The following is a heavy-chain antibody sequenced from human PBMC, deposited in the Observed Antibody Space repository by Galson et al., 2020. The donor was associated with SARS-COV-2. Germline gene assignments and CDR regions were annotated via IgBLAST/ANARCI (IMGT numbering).Heavy chain of an antibody. CDR3: ARAGIVVAGTSPNDYYYGMDV. Sequence: GGSLRLSCAASGFTFSDYYMSWIRQAPGKGLEWVSYISSSGSTIYYADSVKGRFTISRDNAKNSLYLQMNSLRAEDTAVYYCARAGIVVAGTSPNDYYYGMDVWGQGTTVTVSS. V-gene: IGHV3-11*01. CDR1: GFTFSDYY. CDR2: ISSSGSTI. D-gene: IGHD6-19*01. J-gene: IGHJ6*02.